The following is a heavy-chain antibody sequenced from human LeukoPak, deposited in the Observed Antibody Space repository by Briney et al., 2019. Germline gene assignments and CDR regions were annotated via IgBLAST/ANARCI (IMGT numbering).Heavy chain of an antibody. CDR1: GYTFTSYG. J-gene: IGHJ4*02. CDR3: ARGDYYDSSGYYRFDY. Sequence: ASVKVSCKASGYTFTSYGISWVRQAPGQGLEWMGWISAYSGNTNYAQKLQGRVTMTTDTSTSTAYMELRSLRSDDTAVYYCARGDYYDSSGYYRFDYWGQGTLVTVSS. V-gene: IGHV1-18*01. CDR2: ISAYSGNT. D-gene: IGHD3-22*01.